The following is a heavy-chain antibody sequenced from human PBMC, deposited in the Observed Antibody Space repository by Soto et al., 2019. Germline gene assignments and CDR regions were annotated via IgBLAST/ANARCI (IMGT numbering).Heavy chain of an antibody. CDR2: ISGSGGST. CDR1: GCTCVDYG. CDR3: AKDRGGCSSTSCPPRLFDY. J-gene: IGHJ4*02. D-gene: IGHD2-2*01. Sequence: PGRLLRLRCAASGCTCVDYGMSRVSKAPGKGLEWVSGISGSGGSTYYADSVKGRFTISRDNSKNTLYLQMNSLRAEDTAVYYCAKDRGGCSSTSCPPRLFDYWGQGTLVTVSS. V-gene: IGHV3-23*01.